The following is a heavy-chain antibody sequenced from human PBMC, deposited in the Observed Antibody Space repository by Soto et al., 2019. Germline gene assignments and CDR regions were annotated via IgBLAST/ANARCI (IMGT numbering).Heavy chain of an antibody. J-gene: IGHJ2*01. CDR3: ARRVWDGYNGWYFDL. D-gene: IGHD5-12*01. CDR1: GGTFSSYA. CDR2: IIPIFGTA. V-gene: IGHV1-69*06. Sequence: QVQLVQSGAEVKKPGSSVKVSCKASGGTFSSYAISWVRQAPGQGLEWRRGIIPIFGTANYAQKCHGRVTITADKSTSTAYMELSSLRSEDTAVYYCARRVWDGYNGWYFDLWGRGTLVTVSS.